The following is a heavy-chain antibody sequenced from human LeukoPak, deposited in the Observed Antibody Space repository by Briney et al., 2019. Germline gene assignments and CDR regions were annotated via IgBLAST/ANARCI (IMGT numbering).Heavy chain of an antibody. Sequence: SETLSLTCTVSGGSISSCGYYWGWIRQPPGKGLGWIRSVYFSGNTYYTPHLKSRVTMSVDTSKNQFSLTLSFVAAADTAVVYCARVTKRSWGNYYLDYWGQGTLVTVSS. CDR2: VYFSGNT. J-gene: IGHJ4*02. V-gene: IGHV4-39*07. CDR3: ARVTKRSWGNYYLDY. CDR1: GGSISSCGYY. D-gene: IGHD3-10*01.